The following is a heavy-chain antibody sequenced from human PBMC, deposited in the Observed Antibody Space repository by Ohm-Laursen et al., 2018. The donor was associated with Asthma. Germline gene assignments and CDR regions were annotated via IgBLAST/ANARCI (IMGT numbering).Heavy chain of an antibody. D-gene: IGHD3-3*01. CDR3: ANALGNVRFLEWLEPWGFDY. J-gene: IGHJ4*02. CDR1: GFTFSSYA. V-gene: IGHV3-23*01. Sequence: SLRLSCAATGFTFSSYAMSWVRQAPGKGLEWVSAISGSGGSTYYADSVKGRFTISRDNSKNTLYLQMNSLRAEDTAVYYCANALGNVRFLEWLEPWGFDYWGQGTLVTVSS. CDR2: ISGSGGST.